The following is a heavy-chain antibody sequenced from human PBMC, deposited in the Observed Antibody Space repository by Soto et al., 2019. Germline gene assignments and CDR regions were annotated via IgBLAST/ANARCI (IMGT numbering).Heavy chain of an antibody. CDR1: GGSISSYY. CDR3: AREPPDSSSWYDAFDI. CDR2: IYYSGST. V-gene: IGHV4-59*08. J-gene: IGHJ3*02. Sequence: SETLSLTCTVSGGSISSYYWSWIRQPPGKGLEWIGYIYYSGSTNYNPSLKSRVTISVDTSKNQFSLKLSSVTAADTAVYYCAREPPDSSSWYDAFDIWGQGTMVTVSS. D-gene: IGHD6-13*01.